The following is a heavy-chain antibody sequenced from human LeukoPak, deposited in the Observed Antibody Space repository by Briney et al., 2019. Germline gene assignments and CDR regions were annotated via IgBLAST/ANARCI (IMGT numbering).Heavy chain of an antibody. D-gene: IGHD4-17*01. Sequence: PGGSLRLSCAASGFTFSSYEMNWVRQAPGKGLEWVSYISSSGSTIYYADSVKGRFTISRDNAKNSLYLQMNSLRAEDTAVYYCARDLYGDPLEYWGQGTLVTVSS. J-gene: IGHJ4*02. CDR2: ISSSGSTI. CDR1: GFTFSSYE. CDR3: ARDLYGDPLEY. V-gene: IGHV3-48*03.